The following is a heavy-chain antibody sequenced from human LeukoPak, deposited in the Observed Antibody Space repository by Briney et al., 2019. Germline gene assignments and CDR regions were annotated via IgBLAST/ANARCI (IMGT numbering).Heavy chain of an antibody. V-gene: IGHV3-13*01. CDR2: IARAGDT. J-gene: IGHJ2*01. CDR1: GFTFSNYD. Sequence: QAGGSLRLSCGASGFTFSNYDMHWVRQATGKGLEWVSGIARAGDTFYAVSVKGRFAISREDAKNSFYLQMDSLEAGDTAVYYCARDLGSWQFDLWGRGTLVIVSA. D-gene: IGHD3-16*01. CDR3: ARDLGSWQFDL.